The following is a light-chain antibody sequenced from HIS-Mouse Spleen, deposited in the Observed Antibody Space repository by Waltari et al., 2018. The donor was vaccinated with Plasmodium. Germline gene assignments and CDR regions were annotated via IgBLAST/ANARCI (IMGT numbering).Light chain of an antibody. CDR3: QQYYGYLLT. V-gene: IGKV1-8*01. Sequence: AIRMTQSPSSFSASTGDRVTITCRASQGISSYLAWYQQKPGKAPKLLIYAASTLQSGVPSRFSGSGSGTDFTLTISCLQSEDFATYYCQQYYGYLLTFGGGTKVEIK. CDR2: AAS. J-gene: IGKJ4*01. CDR1: QGISSY.